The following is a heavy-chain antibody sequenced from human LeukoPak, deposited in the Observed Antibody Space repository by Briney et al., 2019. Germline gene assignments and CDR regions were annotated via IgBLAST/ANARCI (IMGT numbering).Heavy chain of an antibody. Sequence: GGSLRLSCSASGFTFSNYWRQWVRQAPGKGLEGASRINSDGSSTSYAESVKGRFTISRDNAKNTLYLEMNSLTGEDTAVYFCVREGTGYLTDLDYWGQGTRVTVAS. J-gene: IGHJ4*02. D-gene: IGHD3/OR15-3a*01. CDR2: INSDGSST. CDR1: GFTFSNYW. CDR3: VREGTGYLTDLDY. V-gene: IGHV3-74*01.